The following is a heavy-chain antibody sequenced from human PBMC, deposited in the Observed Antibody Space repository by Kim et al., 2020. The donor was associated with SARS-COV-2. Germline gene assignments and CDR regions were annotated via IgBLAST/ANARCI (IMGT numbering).Heavy chain of an antibody. D-gene: IGHD4-17*01. CDR2: IDYRGRT. J-gene: IGHJ6*01. Sequence: SETLSLTCTVPGRTISSGGYYWSWIRHRPGKGLEWIGYIDYRGRTYHNPSLKGRVTISGDTSTNHFSLTLRSVTAADTAVYYCATEGGDYGDHGGRMDV. CDR1: GRTISSGGYY. CDR3: ATEGGDYGDHGGRMDV. V-gene: IGHV4-31*03.